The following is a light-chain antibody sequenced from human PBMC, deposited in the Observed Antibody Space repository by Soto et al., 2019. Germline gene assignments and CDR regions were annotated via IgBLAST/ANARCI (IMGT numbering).Light chain of an antibody. CDR3: QVWDSGSAHVV. CDR1: NIGSKG. Sequence: SYELTQPPSVSVAPGKTASISCGGNNIGSKGVHCYQQKPGQAPVLVIYSDTDLPPVIPERFSGSNSANLATLTISRVEAVDDADYYCQVWDSGSAHVVFGGGTKVTVL. V-gene: IGLV3-21*04. J-gene: IGLJ2*01. CDR2: SDT.